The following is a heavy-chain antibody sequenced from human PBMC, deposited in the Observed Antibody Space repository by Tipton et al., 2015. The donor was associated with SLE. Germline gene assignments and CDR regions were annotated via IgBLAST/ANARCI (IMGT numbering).Heavy chain of an antibody. V-gene: IGHV3-30-3*01. CDR2: ISYDGNNT. Sequence: SLRLSCAASGLTCTTTATHWVRQAPGKGLDWEILISYDGNNTYSADSVKGRFTISRDNSKNTLYLQMNSLKTEDTAVYYCTTEMVFGVVISGYFDLWGRGTLVTVSS. CDR3: TTEMVFGVVISGYFDL. CDR1: GLTCTTTA. J-gene: IGHJ2*01. D-gene: IGHD3-3*01.